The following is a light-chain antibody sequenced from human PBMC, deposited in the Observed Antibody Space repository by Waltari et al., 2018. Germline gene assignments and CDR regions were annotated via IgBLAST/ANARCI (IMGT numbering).Light chain of an antibody. CDR2: EVS. J-gene: IGLJ2*01. CDR3: SSYTSSITLL. CDR1: NSDLGRYNT. V-gene: IGLV2-18*02. Sequence: QSALTQPPSVSGSPGQSVTISCTGTNSDLGRYNTVSWYKQPPCTAPKLMVYEVSNRPSGVPDRFSGSKSGNTASLTISGLQAEDEADYYCSSYTSSITLLVGGGTKLTVL.